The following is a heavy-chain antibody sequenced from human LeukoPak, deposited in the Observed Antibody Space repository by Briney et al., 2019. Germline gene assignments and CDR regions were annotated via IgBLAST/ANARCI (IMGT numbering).Heavy chain of an antibody. CDR1: GFTFSNYW. D-gene: IGHD2-21*02. CDR2: ISGSGGST. V-gene: IGHV3-23*01. CDR3: AKDRQYCGGDCYTSLGY. Sequence: GGSLRLSCVASGFTFSNYWMHWVRQPPGKGLEWVSAISGSGGSTYYADSVKGRFTISRDNSKNTLYLQMNSLRAEDTAVYYCAKDRQYCGGDCYTSLGYWGQGTLVTVSS. J-gene: IGHJ4*02.